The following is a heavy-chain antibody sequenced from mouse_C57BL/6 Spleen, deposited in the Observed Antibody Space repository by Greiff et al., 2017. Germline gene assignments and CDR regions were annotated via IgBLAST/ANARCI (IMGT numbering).Heavy chain of an antibody. V-gene: IGHV14-1*01. CDR3: NTDPQPYGYEPFAY. CDR2: IDPEDGDT. D-gene: IGHD2-2*01. Sequence: VQLQQSGAELVRPGASVTLSCTASGFNIKDYYMHWVKQRPEQGLEWIGRIDPEDGDTEYAPKFQGQATMTADTASNTAYLQRSSLTSEDTAVYYCNTDPQPYGYEPFAYWGQGTLVTVSA. CDR1: GFNIKDYY. J-gene: IGHJ3*01.